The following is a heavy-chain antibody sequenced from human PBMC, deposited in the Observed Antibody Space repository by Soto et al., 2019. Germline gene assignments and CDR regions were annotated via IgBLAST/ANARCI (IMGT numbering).Heavy chain of an antibody. V-gene: IGHV3-23*01. Sequence: EVQLLESGGGLVQPGGSLRLSCAASGFTFSSYAMSWVRQAPGKGLEWVSAISGSGGTTYYTDPVKGRFTISKDNSKNALYLQMNSLRVEDTAVYYCARYCSSTSCLVVYGMDVWGQGTAVTVSS. CDR2: ISGSGGTT. CDR3: ARYCSSTSCLVVYGMDV. CDR1: GFTFSSYA. D-gene: IGHD2-2*01. J-gene: IGHJ6*02.